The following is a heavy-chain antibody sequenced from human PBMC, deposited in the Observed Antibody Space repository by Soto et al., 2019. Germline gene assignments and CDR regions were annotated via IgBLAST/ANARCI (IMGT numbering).Heavy chain of an antibody. D-gene: IGHD4-17*01. CDR3: AKSGLRFLDYFDY. V-gene: IGHV3-30*18. CDR1: GFTFSSYW. J-gene: IGHJ4*02. Sequence: VQLVESGGGLVQPGGSLRLSCAASGFTFSSYWMHWVRQAPGKGLEWVAVMLSDGTNRFSDSVKGRFTVSGDNSENTVYLQMNSLTGEDTAVYYCAKSGLRFLDYFDYWGQGTLVTVSS. CDR2: MLSDGTNR.